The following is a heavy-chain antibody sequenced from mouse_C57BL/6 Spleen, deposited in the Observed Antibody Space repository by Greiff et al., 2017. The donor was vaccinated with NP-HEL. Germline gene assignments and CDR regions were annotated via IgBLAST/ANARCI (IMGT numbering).Heavy chain of an antibody. CDR2: IYPRSGNT. CDR3: ARSEGNPAWFAY. Sequence: QVQLKQSGAELARPGASVKLSCKASGYTFTSYGISWVKQRTGQGLEWIGEIYPRSGNTYYNEKFKGKATLTADKSSSTAYMELRSLTSEDSAVYFCARSEGNPAWFAYWGQGTLVTVSA. CDR1: GYTFTSYG. V-gene: IGHV1-81*01. D-gene: IGHD2-1*01. J-gene: IGHJ3*01.